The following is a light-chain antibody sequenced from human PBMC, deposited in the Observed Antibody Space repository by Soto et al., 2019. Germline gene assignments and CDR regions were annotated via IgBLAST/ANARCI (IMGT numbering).Light chain of an antibody. CDR1: TSKIGATYD. Sequence: SVRKQPPSGFGAPGAKVPIPFPGGTSKIGATYDVQWYQQLPGTAPKLLIHGNTDRPSGVPDRFSGSKSGTSASLAITGLQADDEADYYCQSYDDSLSVHYVFGTGTKVTVL. V-gene: IGLV1-40*01. J-gene: IGLJ1*01. CDR2: GNT. CDR3: QSYDDSLSVHYV.